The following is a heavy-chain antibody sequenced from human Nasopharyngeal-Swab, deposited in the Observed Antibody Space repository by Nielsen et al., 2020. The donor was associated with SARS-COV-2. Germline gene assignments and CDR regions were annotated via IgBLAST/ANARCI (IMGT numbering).Heavy chain of an antibody. V-gene: IGHV3-23*01. D-gene: IGHD6-19*01. CDR3: AKKYGTRGWYVGLDY. J-gene: IGHJ4*02. CDR2: AGGNDGST. CDR1: GFGFSVFA. Sequence: GESLKISCAASGFGFSVFAMSWVRQAPGKGLEWVSAAGGNDGSTFYADSVRGRFTISGDNSKNTLYLQMNSLRAEDTALYYCAKKYGTRGWYVGLDYWGQGTQVTVSS.